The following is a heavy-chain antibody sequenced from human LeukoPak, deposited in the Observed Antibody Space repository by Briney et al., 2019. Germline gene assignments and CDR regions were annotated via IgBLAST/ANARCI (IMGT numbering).Heavy chain of an antibody. J-gene: IGHJ5*02. Sequence: GGSLRLSCAASGFSFSLYWMTWVRQSPGKGLEWVADINPDGSQIYSVDSVKVRFTISRDNAENTLFLHLSSLRVDDTATYYCVRQMIRFWLDPWLQGTQVTVSS. V-gene: IGHV3-7*01. CDR1: GFSFSLYW. CDR3: VRQMIRFWLDP. D-gene: IGHD3-16*01. CDR2: INPDGSQI.